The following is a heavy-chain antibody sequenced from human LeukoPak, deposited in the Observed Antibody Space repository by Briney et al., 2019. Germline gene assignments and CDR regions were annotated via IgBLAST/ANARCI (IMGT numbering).Heavy chain of an antibody. CDR3: ARGDTSGYYWFDP. D-gene: IGHD3-22*01. J-gene: IGHJ5*02. V-gene: IGHV4-59*01. CDR1: GGSMSRYY. CDR2: IYYSGTT. Sequence: SETLSLTCTVSGGSMSRYYWSWIRQPPGKGLEWIGYIYYSGTTNYNPSLTSRLTIAVDTSKNQFSLKLTSVTPADTAVYYCARGDTSGYYWFDPWGRGTLVTVSS.